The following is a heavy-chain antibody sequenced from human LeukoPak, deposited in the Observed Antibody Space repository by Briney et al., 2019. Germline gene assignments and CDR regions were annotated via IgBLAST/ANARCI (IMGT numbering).Heavy chain of an antibody. D-gene: IGHD5-24*01. V-gene: IGHV3-23*01. Sequence: GGSLRLSCVASGFTFSRHGMNWVRQAPGKGLEWVSGISPSGDIKYYVDSVKGRFTVSRDNSKNTVHLQINSLRDEDTAVYYCAKDDAWLQFNDWGQGTLVTVSS. CDR2: ISPSGDIK. CDR1: GFTFSRHG. J-gene: IGHJ4*02. CDR3: AKDDAWLQFND.